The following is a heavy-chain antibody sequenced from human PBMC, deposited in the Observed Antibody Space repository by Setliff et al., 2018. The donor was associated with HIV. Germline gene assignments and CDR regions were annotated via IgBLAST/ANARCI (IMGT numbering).Heavy chain of an antibody. CDR1: GFIFDNHA. V-gene: IGHV3-9*01. Sequence: LSLSCVASGFIFDNHAMHWVRQAPGRGLEWVAGTSWDNALPAYADSVKGRFTVTRDNANNSLYLQMNSLRPEDSALYYCVRDGSMTGRNYYYMEVWGKGTTVTVSS. CDR3: VRDGSMTGRNYYYMEV. D-gene: IGHD3-9*01. CDR2: TSWDNALP. J-gene: IGHJ6*03.